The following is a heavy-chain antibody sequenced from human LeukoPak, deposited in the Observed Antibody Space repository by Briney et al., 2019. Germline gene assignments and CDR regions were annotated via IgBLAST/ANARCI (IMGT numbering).Heavy chain of an antibody. J-gene: IGHJ4*02. CDR1: GGSFSGYY. CDR2: INHSGST. V-gene: IGHV4-34*01. D-gene: IGHD4-17*01. Sequence: SSETLSLTCAVYGGSFSGYYWSWIRQPPGKGLEWIGEINHSGSTNYNPSLKSRVTISVDTSKNQFSLKLSSVTAADTAVYYCARGNHAYGDLYVQPIDYWGQGTLVTVSS. CDR3: ARGNHAYGDLYVQPIDY.